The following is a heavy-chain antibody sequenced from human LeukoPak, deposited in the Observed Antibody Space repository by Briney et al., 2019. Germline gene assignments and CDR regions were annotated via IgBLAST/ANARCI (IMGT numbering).Heavy chain of an antibody. CDR1: GGTFSSYA. Sequence: ASVKVSCKASGGTFSSYAISWVRQAPGQGLEWMGGIIPIFGTANYAQKFQGRVTITTDESTSTAYMELSSLRSEDTAVYYCASEEQHYYDSSGYLGYFDYWGQGTLVTVSS. J-gene: IGHJ4*02. CDR2: IIPIFGTA. V-gene: IGHV1-69*05. CDR3: ASEEQHYYDSSGYLGYFDY. D-gene: IGHD3-22*01.